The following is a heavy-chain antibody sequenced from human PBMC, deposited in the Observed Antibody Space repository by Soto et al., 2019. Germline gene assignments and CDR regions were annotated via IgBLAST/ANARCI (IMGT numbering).Heavy chain of an antibody. D-gene: IGHD3-10*01. J-gene: IGHJ6*03. V-gene: IGHV3-33*01. CDR2: LWYDGSDK. CDR1: GFSFSTYG. CDR3: ARGVGHYFYYMDV. Sequence: GWSLRLSCAASGFSFSTYGMHWVRQAPGKGLEWVALLWYDGSDKYYADSVKGRFTISRDNSKDTVYLQMNSLRADDTAVYYCARGVGHYFYYMDVWGKGTTVTVSS.